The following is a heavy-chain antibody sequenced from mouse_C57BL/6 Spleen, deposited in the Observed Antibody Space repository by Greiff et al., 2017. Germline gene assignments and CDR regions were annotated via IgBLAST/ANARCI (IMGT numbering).Heavy chain of an antibody. V-gene: IGHV5-6*01. Sequence: EVQGVESGGDLVKPGGSLKLSCAASGFTFSSYGMSWVRQTPDKRLEWVATISSGGSYTYYPDSVKGRFTISRDNAKNTLYLQMSSLKSEDTAMYYCARVYDYDFAYWGQGTLVTVSA. J-gene: IGHJ3*01. CDR1: GFTFSSYG. CDR3: ARVYDYDFAY. CDR2: ISSGGSYT. D-gene: IGHD2-4*01.